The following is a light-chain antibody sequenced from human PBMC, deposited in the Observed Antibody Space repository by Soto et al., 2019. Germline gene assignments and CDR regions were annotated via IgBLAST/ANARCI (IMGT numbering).Light chain of an antibody. J-gene: IGLJ1*01. V-gene: IGLV2-14*03. CDR1: SSDLGGYHF. CDR3: SSYSGSSSV. CDR2: DVG. Sequence: QSALTQPASVSGSPGQSVTISCTGTSSDLGGYHFVSWYQHHPGKAPKLMIYDVGNRPSGVSVRFSGSKSGNTASLTIAGLQAEDESDYYCSSYSGSSSVFGTGTKLTVL.